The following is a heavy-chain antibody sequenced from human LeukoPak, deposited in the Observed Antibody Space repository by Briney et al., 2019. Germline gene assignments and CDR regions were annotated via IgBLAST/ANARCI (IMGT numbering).Heavy chain of an antibody. V-gene: IGHV4-4*07. J-gene: IGHJ4*02. CDR2: VHSSGST. Sequence: SENLSLTCTVSGASIGSFYWSWIRQPAGKGLEWIGRVHSSGSTNYIPSIKSRVTMSVDTSKNQSSLKLNTVTAADTAMYYCAREAVDYGSGSHDYWGQGILVTVSS. CDR3: AREAVDYGSGSHDY. D-gene: IGHD3-10*01. CDR1: GASIGSFY.